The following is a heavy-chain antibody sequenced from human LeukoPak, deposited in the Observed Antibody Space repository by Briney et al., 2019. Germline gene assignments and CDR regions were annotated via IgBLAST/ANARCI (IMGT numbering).Heavy chain of an antibody. CDR3: ARGPEGDFDY. J-gene: IGHJ4*02. CDR2: INPNSGGT. CDR1: GYTFTGYY. V-gene: IGHV1-2*02. D-gene: IGHD1-26*01. Sequence: ASVKVSCKASGYTFTGYYMHWVRQAPGQGLEWMGWINPNSGGTNYAQKFQGRVTMTRNTSISTAYMELSSLRSEDTAVYYCARGPEGDFDYWGQGTLVTVSS.